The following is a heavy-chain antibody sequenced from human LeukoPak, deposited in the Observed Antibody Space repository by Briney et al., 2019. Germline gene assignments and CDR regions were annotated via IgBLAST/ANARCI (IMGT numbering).Heavy chain of an antibody. CDR1: GFTFSNYG. V-gene: IGHV3-23*01. D-gene: IGHD6-13*01. Sequence: PGGSLRLSCAASGFTFSNYGMSWVRQAPGKGLEWVSAISGGGDYKYYADSVKGQFTISRDNSKNTLYLQMNSLRAEDTAVYYCAKDLTIVAAGTSNYWGQGTLVTVSS. CDR3: AKDLTIVAAGTSNY. J-gene: IGHJ4*02. CDR2: ISGGGDYK.